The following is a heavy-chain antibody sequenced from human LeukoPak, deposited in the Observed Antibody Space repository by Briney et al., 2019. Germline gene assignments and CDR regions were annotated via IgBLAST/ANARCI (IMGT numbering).Heavy chain of an antibody. V-gene: IGHV3-21*01. CDR2: ISSRSSYI. Sequence: PGGSLRLSCAASGFTFTDYSMNWVRQAPGKGLEWVSSISSRSSYIFYADSLQGRFTISRDNTKNSLYLQMSSLTVEDTAVYYCVKEGGSPGGFDVWGQGTMVTVSS. CDR3: VKEGGSPGGFDV. D-gene: IGHD2-15*01. CDR1: GFTFTDYS. J-gene: IGHJ3*01.